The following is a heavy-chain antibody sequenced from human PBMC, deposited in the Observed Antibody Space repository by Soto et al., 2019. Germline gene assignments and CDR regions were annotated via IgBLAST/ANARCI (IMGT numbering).Heavy chain of an antibody. V-gene: IGHV1-8*01. CDR2: MNPNSGNT. CDR1: GYTFTSYD. CDR3: MATFWGARYYYYGMDV. Sequence: QVQLVQSGAEVKKPGASVKVSCKASGYTFTSYDINWVRQATGQGLEWMGWMNPNSGNTGYAQKFKGRVTMTRNTSISTAYMELSSLRSEDTAVYYCMATFWGARYYYYGMDVWGQGTTVTVSS. D-gene: IGHD3-16*01. J-gene: IGHJ6*02.